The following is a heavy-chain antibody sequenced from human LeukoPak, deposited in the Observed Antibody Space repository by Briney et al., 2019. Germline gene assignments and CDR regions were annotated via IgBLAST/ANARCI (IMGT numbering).Heavy chain of an antibody. CDR1: GFTFDDYA. Sequence: AGGSLRLSCAASGFTFDDYAMHWVRQAPGKGLEWVSYISSSGSTIYYADSVKGRFTISRDNAKNSLYLQMNSLRAEDTAVYYCARDCSSGWYYFDYWGQGTLVTVSS. CDR3: ARDCSSGWYYFDY. D-gene: IGHD6-19*01. V-gene: IGHV3-48*03. J-gene: IGHJ4*02. CDR2: ISSSGSTI.